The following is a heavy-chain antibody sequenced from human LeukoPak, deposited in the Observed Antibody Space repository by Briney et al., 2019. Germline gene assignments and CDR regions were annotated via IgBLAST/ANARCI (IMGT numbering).Heavy chain of an antibody. V-gene: IGHV3-23*01. CDR1: GFTFSTYA. CDR2: ISGSGGST. J-gene: IGHJ6*02. D-gene: IGHD2-15*01. CDR3: AKEFYFATAV. Sequence: GGSLRLSCAASGFTFSTYAMSWVRQSPGKGLEGVSTISGSGGSTYYADSVKGRFTISRDNSKNALYLQMNSLRAEDTAVYYCAKEFYFATAVWGQGTTVTVS.